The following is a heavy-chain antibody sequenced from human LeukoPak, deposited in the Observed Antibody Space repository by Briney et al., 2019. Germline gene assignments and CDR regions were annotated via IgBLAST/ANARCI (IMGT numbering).Heavy chain of an antibody. CDR2: ISSSGSTI. CDR1: GFTFSSYE. J-gene: IGHJ5*02. V-gene: IGHV3-48*03. Sequence: GGSLRLSCAASGFTFSSYEMNWVRQAPGKGLEWVSYISSSGSTIYYADSVKGRFTISRDNAKNSLYLQMNSLRAEDTAVYYCARRLGLGFGEYSNNWFDPWGQGTLVTVSS. D-gene: IGHD3-10*01. CDR3: ARRLGLGFGEYSNNWFDP.